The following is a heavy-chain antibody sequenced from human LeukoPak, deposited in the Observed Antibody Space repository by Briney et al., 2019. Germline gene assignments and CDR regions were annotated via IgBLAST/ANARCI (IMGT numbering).Heavy chain of an antibody. V-gene: IGHV4-4*07. J-gene: IGHJ6*02. CDR2: IYTSGST. CDR3: ARAAEQQLLPFWYYYYGMDV. Sequence: SETLSLTCTVSGGSISSYYWSWIRQPAGKGLEWIGRIYTSGSTNYNPSLKSRVTMSVDTSKNQFSLKLSSVTAADTAVYYCARAAEQQLLPFWYYYYGMDVWGQGTTVTVSS. CDR1: GGSISSYY. D-gene: IGHD6-13*01.